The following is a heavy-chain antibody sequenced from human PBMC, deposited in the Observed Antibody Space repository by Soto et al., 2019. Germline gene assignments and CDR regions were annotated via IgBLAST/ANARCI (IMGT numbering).Heavy chain of an antibody. Sequence: ASVKVSCKASGYTLTSYYMHWVRQAPGQGLEWMGIINPSGGSTSYAQKFQGRVTMTRDTSTSTVYMELSSLRSEDTAVYNCASSSAFGAKFNGMDVWGQGTTVTVSS. D-gene: IGHD3-10*01. CDR1: GYTLTSYY. CDR3: ASSSAFGAKFNGMDV. J-gene: IGHJ6*02. CDR2: INPSGGST. V-gene: IGHV1-46*01.